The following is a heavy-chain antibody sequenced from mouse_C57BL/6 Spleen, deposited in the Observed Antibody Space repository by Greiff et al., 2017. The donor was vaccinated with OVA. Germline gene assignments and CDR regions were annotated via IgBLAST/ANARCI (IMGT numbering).Heavy chain of an antibody. J-gene: IGHJ2*01. D-gene: IGHD3-1*01. CDR1: GYTFTSYW. CDR2: IDPSDSYT. V-gene: IGHV1-69*01. Sequence: QVQLQQPGAELVMPGASVKLSCKASGYTFTSYWMHWVKQRPGQGLEWIGEIDPSDSYTNYNQKFKGKSTLTVDKSSSTAYMQLSSLTSEDSAVYYCARSGTDYFDYWGQGTTLTVPS. CDR3: ARSGTDYFDY.